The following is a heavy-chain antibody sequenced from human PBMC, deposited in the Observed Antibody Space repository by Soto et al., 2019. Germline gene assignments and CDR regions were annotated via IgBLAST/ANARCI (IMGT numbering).Heavy chain of an antibody. Sequence: GESLKISCVGSGFTFSTYSINWVRQAPGKGLEWVSSISSRSDIYYADSVKGRFTISRDNAKNSVSLQMNSLRAEDTAVYYCAREYTAWPLAYGLDVWGQGTTVTVSS. D-gene: IGHD2-2*02. J-gene: IGHJ6*02. CDR1: GFTFSTYS. V-gene: IGHV3-21*01. CDR3: AREYTAWPLAYGLDV. CDR2: ISSRSDI.